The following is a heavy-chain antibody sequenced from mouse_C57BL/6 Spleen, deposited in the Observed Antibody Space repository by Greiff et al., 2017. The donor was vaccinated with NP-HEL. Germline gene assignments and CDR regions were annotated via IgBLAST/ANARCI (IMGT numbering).Heavy chain of an antibody. CDR2: IYPRSGNT. CDR1: GYTFTSSG. D-gene: IGHD2-5*01. J-gene: IGHJ4*01. Sequence: VQLQQSGAELARPGASVKLSCKASGYTFTSSGISWVKQRTGQGLEWIGEIYPRSGNTYYNEKFKGKATLTADKSSSTAYMELRSLTSEDSAVYFCARSDYSNYGDAMDYWGQGTSVTVSS. CDR3: ARSDYSNYGDAMDY. V-gene: IGHV1-81*01.